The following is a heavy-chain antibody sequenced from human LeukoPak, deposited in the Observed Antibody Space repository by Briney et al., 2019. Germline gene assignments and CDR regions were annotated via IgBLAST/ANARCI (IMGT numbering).Heavy chain of an antibody. CDR1: GFTFSTSG. CDR2: INDNGDKT. Sequence: GGSLRLSCAASGFTFSTSGMSWVRQAPGKGLEWAAGINDNGDKTYCADPVKGRFTISRDNSKNTLHLQMNSLRAEDTAVYYCAKRVPYGSSSVYFDSWGQGTLVTVSS. D-gene: IGHD6-6*01. CDR3: AKRVPYGSSSVYFDS. V-gene: IGHV3-23*01. J-gene: IGHJ4*02.